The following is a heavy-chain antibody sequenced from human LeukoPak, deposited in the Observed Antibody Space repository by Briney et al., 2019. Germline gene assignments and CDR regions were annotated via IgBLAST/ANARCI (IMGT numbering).Heavy chain of an antibody. CDR3: ARVSSYYDILTGPLPFYGMDV. V-gene: IGHV4-31*03. Sequence: SETLSLTCTVSGGSISSGGYYWSWIRQHPGKGLEWIGYIYYSGSTYYNPSLKSRVTISVDTSKNQFSLKLSSVTAADTAVYYCARVSSYYDILTGPLPFYGMDVWGQGTTVTVSS. D-gene: IGHD3-9*01. CDR2: IYYSGST. CDR1: GGSISSGGYY. J-gene: IGHJ6*02.